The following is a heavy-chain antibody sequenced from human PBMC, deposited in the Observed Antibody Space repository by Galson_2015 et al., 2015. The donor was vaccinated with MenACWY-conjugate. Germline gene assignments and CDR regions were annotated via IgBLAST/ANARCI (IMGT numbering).Heavy chain of an antibody. Sequence: SLRLSCAASGFTFSSYDMHWVRQATGKGLEWVSAIGTAGDPYYPGSVKGRFTISRENAKNSLYLQMNSLRSDDTAVYYCARSGLLWFGELFGGDAFDIWGQGTMVTVSS. V-gene: IGHV3-13*05. CDR1: GFTFSSYD. J-gene: IGHJ3*02. D-gene: IGHD3-10*01. CDR3: ARSGLLWFGELFGGDAFDI. CDR2: IGTAGDP.